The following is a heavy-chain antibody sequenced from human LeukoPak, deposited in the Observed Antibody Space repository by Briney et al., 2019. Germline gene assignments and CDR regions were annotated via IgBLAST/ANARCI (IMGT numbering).Heavy chain of an antibody. Sequence: PGGSLRLSCAASGFTFSSYAMNWVRQAPGKGLEWVSAISGSGGSTYYADSVKGRFTISRDNSKNTLYLKMNSLRAEDTAIYYCASRGYSYYAGDYWGQGTLVTVSS. V-gene: IGHV3-23*01. D-gene: IGHD5-18*01. J-gene: IGHJ4*02. CDR3: ASRGYSYYAGDY. CDR1: GFTFSSYA. CDR2: ISGSGGST.